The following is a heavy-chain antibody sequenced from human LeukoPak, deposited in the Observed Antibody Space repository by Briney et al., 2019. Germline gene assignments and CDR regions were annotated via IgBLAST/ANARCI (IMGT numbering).Heavy chain of an antibody. CDR3: ASGRTCSSTSCKYYYYYYMDV. V-gene: IGHV1-2*02. Sequence: GASVKVSCKASGYTFTGYYMHWVRQAPGQGLEWMGWINPNSGGTNYAQKFQGRVTMTRDTSISTAYMELSSLRSEDTAVYYCASGRTCSSTSCKYYYYYYMDVWGKGTTVTVSS. D-gene: IGHD2-2*01. CDR1: GYTFTGYY. CDR2: INPNSGGT. J-gene: IGHJ6*03.